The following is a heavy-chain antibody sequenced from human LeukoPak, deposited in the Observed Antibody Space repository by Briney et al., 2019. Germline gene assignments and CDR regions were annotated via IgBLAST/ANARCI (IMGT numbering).Heavy chain of an antibody. CDR1: GFTFSSYA. CDR3: AREGIAVAGPPAWDI. CDR2: ISYDGSNK. V-gene: IGHV3-30-3*01. J-gene: IGHJ3*02. Sequence: PGGSLRLSWAAAGFTFSSYAMHWVRQAPGKGLEWVAVISYDGSNKYYADSVKGRFHISRDNYKNTLYLQMNSLRAEDTAVYYCAREGIAVAGPPAWDIWGQGTMVTVSS. D-gene: IGHD6-19*01.